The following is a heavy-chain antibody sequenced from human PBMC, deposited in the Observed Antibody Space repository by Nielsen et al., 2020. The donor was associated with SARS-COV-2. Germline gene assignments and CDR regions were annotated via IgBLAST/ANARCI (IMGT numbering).Heavy chain of an antibody. CDR3: ASVQPAARPFDY. Sequence: GSLRLSCTVSGGSISSSSYYWGWIRQPPGQGLEWIGSIYYSGSTHYNPSLKSRVTISMDTSKNQFSLKLSSVTAADTAVYYCASVQPAARPFDYWGQGTLVTVSS. CDR1: GGSISSSSYY. D-gene: IGHD6-6*01. J-gene: IGHJ4*02. CDR2: IYYSGST. V-gene: IGHV4-39*07.